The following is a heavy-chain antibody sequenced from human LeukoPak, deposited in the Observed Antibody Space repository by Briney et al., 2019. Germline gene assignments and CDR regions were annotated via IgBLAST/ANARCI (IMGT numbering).Heavy chain of an antibody. CDR1: GYTFTGYY. J-gene: IGHJ4*02. Sequence: ASVKVSCKASGYTFTGYYMHWVRQAPGQGLEWMGWINPNSGGTNYAQKFQGRVTMTRDTSISTAYMELSRLRSDDTAVYYCATDDFWSGYWYYWGQGTLVTVSS. CDR3: ATDDFWSGYWYY. D-gene: IGHD3-3*01. V-gene: IGHV1-2*02. CDR2: INPNSGGT.